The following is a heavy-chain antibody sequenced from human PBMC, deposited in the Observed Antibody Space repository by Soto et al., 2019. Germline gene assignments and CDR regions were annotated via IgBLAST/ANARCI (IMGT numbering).Heavy chain of an antibody. CDR1: GFTFSSYG. CDR3: AKDGSSWYGVLEFYYGTDV. V-gene: IGHV3-30*18. J-gene: IGHJ6*02. D-gene: IGHD6-13*01. Sequence: GGSLRLSCAASGFTFSSYGMHWVRQAPGKGLEWVAVISYDGSNKYYADSVKGRFTISRDNSKNTLYLQMNSLRAEDTAVYYCAKDGSSWYGVLEFYYGTDVWGQGTKVTVSS. CDR2: ISYDGSNK.